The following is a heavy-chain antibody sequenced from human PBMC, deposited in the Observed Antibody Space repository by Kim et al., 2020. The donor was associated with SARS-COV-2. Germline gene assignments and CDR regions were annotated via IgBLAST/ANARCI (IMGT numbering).Heavy chain of an antibody. V-gene: IGHV3-30*01. CDR2: GSNK. D-gene: IGHD2-15*01. Sequence: GSNKYYADSVKGRFTISRDNSKNTLYLQMNSLRAEDTAVYYCAGGGAVDYWGQGTLVTVSS. CDR3: AGGGAVDY. J-gene: IGHJ4*02.